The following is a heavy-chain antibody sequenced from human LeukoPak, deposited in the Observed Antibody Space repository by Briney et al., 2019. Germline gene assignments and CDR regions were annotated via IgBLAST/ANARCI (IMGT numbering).Heavy chain of an antibody. Sequence: SVRVSCKASGGTFRSYAISWVRQAPGQGLEWMGGMIPIFGTANYAQKFQGRVTITADKSTSTAYMELSSLRSEDTAVYYCARAGYDILTGALYGMDVWGKGTTVTVSS. J-gene: IGHJ6*04. V-gene: IGHV1-69*06. D-gene: IGHD3-9*01. CDR2: MIPIFGTA. CDR1: GGTFRSYA. CDR3: ARAGYDILTGALYGMDV.